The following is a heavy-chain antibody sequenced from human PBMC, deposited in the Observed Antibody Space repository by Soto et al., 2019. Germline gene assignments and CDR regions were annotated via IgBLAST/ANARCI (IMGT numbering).Heavy chain of an antibody. J-gene: IGHJ4*02. CDR3: AGGGGSSSWNFDS. CDR2: ITSSSGTI. V-gene: IGHV3-48*01. Sequence: GGSLRLSCAASGFTFSSFTMNWVHQAPGKGLEWISYITSSSGTIYYADSVKGRFTISRDNAKNSLYLQMNSLRAEDTAVYYCAGGGGSSSWNFDSWGQGTRVTVSS. D-gene: IGHD6-13*01. CDR1: GFTFSSFT.